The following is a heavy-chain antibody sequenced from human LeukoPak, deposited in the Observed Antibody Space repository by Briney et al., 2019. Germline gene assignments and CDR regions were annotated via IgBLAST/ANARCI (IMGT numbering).Heavy chain of an antibody. Sequence: PGGSLRLSCADSGFTFSTYWMHWVRQTPGKGLVWVSCISADGSVTRYADSVKGRFTISRDNTKSTLYLQMHSLRAEDTAVYYCATAGGDGSRMGFDPWGQGTLVTVSS. D-gene: IGHD4-17*01. J-gene: IGHJ5*02. CDR3: ATAGGDGSRMGFDP. V-gene: IGHV3-74*01. CDR2: ISADGSVT. CDR1: GFTFSTYW.